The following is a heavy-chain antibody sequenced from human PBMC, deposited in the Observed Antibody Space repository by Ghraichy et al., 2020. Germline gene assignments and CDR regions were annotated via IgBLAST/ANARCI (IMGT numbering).Heavy chain of an antibody. CDR3: AKRYYGSGRRDY. V-gene: IGHV3-23*01. D-gene: IGHD3-10*01. Sequence: GSLRLSCAASGFSFNNYAMDWVRQAPGKELEWVSAISGSGVSTYYADSVKGRFTISRDNSKNTVFLQMNSLRAEDTAVYYCAKRYYGSGRRDYWGQGTLVTVSS. J-gene: IGHJ4*02. CDR1: GFSFNNYA. CDR2: ISGSGVST.